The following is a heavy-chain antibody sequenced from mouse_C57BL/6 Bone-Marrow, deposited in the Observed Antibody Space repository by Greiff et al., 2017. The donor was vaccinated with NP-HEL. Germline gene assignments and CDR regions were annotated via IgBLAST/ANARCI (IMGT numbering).Heavy chain of an antibody. V-gene: IGHV14-4*01. CDR2: IDPENGDT. J-gene: IGHJ2*01. D-gene: IGHD2-1*01. Sequence: EVQLQQSGAELVRPGASVKLSCTASGFNITDDYMHWVKQRPEQGLEWIGWIDPENGDTEYASKFQGKATITADKSSNTASLQLSSLTSEATAVYYCTSNPFYCDYWGQGTTLTVSS. CDR3: TSNPFYCDY. CDR1: GFNITDDY.